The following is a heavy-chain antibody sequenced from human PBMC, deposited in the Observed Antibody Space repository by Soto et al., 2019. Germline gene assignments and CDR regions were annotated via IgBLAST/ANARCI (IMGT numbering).Heavy chain of an antibody. CDR2: ISAYNGNT. D-gene: IGHD3-10*01. CDR1: VYSFTSYG. J-gene: IGHJ6*02. Sequence: QVQLVQSGAEVKKPGATGKVSSKAPVYSFTSYGISWWRQAPGQGLEWMGWISAYNGNTNYAQKPQGRVTMTTDTSTSTAYMELRSLRSDDTAVYYCARDNGFGESDVWGQGTTVTVSS. CDR3: ARDNGFGESDV. V-gene: IGHV1-18*01.